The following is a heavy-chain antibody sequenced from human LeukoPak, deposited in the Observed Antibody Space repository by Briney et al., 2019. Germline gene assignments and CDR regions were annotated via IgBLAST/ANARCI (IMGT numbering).Heavy chain of an antibody. Sequence: RASVKVSCKASGYTFTGYYMHWVRQAPGQGLEWMGRINPNSGGTNYAQKFQGRVTMTRDTSISTAYMELSRLRSDDTAVYYCARVLPKYCSSTSCSAFDYWGQGTLVTVSS. CDR2: INPNSGGT. D-gene: IGHD2-2*01. CDR3: ARVLPKYCSSTSCSAFDY. CDR1: GYTFTGYY. V-gene: IGHV1-2*06. J-gene: IGHJ4*02.